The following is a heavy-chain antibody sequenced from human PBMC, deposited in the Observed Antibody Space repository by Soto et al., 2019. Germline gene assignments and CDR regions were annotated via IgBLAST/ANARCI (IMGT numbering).Heavy chain of an antibody. CDR1: GFTFSKYY. CDR2: INPSGRTT. J-gene: IGHJ4*02. V-gene: IGHV1-46*01. CDR3: ARDLDVTTVTTSFDS. D-gene: IGHD4-17*01. Sequence: ASVKVSCKTSGFTFSKYYMHWLRQVPGQGLEWVGVINPSGRTTSYAQKFLGRVSVTRDASTATVYLELNSLRSADTAVYYCARDLDVTTVTTSFDSWGQGTLVTVSS.